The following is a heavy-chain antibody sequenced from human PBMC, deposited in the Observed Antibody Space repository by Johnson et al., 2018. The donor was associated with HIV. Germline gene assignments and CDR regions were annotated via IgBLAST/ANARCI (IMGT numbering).Heavy chain of an antibody. Sequence: VQLVESGGGLVQPGTSLRLSCVASGFTFSNYVMHWARQAPGQGLEWVSGISWNSGSRDYADSVKGRFTISRDNAKNSLYLQMNSLRAEDTALYYCAKGWTTVTTRLDAFDIWGQGTMVTVSS. D-gene: IGHD4-11*01. CDR3: AKGWTTVTTRLDAFDI. J-gene: IGHJ3*02. CDR1: GFTFSNYV. V-gene: IGHV3-9*01. CDR2: ISWNSGSR.